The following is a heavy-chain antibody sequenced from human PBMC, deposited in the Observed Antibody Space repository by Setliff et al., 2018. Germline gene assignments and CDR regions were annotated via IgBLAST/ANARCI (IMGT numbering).Heavy chain of an antibody. J-gene: IGHJ1*01. CDR3: ARHEVVAGLEYFQH. V-gene: IGHV4-39*01. CDR1: GDSISSGDYF. CDR2: MFHSGST. Sequence: SETLSLTCTVSGDSISSGDYFWSWIRQPPGKGLEWIGSMFHSGSTYYNPSLKSRVTISIDTSNNQFSLKLTSVTAADTAVYYCARHEVVAGLEYFQHWGQGTLVTVSS. D-gene: IGHD2-15*01.